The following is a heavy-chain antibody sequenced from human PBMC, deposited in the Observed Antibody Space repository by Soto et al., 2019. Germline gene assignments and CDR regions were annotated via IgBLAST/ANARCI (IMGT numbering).Heavy chain of an antibody. CDR3: AKTDYYGSGQASFDY. CDR2: ISGSGGST. Sequence: EVQLLESGGGLVQPGGSLRLSCAASGFTFSSYAVNWVRQAPGKGLERVSGISGSGGSTYYADSVKGRFTISRDNSKNTVYLQMNSLRAEDTAVYYCAKTDYYGSGQASFDYWGQGTLVTVSS. CDR1: GFTFSSYA. J-gene: IGHJ4*02. D-gene: IGHD3-10*01. V-gene: IGHV3-23*01.